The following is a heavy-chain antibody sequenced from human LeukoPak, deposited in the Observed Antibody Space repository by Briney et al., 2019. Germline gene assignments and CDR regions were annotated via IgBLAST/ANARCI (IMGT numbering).Heavy chain of an antibody. V-gene: IGHV3-23*01. D-gene: IGHD1-26*01. CDR2: ISGSGGSP. J-gene: IGHJ4*02. CDR1: GFTFSSYA. CDR3: AKGSRGSYYGSYYDY. Sequence: PGGSLRLSCGASGFTFSSYAVSWVRQAPGKGLEWVSAISGSGGSPYYADSVKGRFTISRDNSKNTLYLQMNSLRADDTAVYYCAKGSRGSYYGSYYDYWGQGTLVAVSS.